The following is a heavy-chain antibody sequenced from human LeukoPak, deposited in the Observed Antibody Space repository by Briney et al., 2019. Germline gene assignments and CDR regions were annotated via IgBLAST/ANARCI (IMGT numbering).Heavy chain of an antibody. D-gene: IGHD2/OR15-2a*01. CDR3: AKSNTDHYYMDV. Sequence: GGSLRLSCAASGFTFRTYWMSWVRQAPGKGLEWVSSISSSSSYIYYADSVKGRFTISRDNAKNSLYLQMNSLRAEDTAVYYCAKSNTDHYYMDVWGKGTTVTVSS. CDR2: ISSSSSYI. CDR1: GFTFRTYW. J-gene: IGHJ6*03. V-gene: IGHV3-21*04.